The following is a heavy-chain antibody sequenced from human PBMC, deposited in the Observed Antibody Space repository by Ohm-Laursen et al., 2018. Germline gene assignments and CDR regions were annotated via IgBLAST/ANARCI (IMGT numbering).Heavy chain of an antibody. CDR1: GYTFTSYG. Sequence: GASVKVSCKASGYTFTSYGISWVRQAPGQGLEWMGWISAYNGNTNYAQKLQGRVTMTTDTSTSTAYMELRSLRSDDTAVYYCARKLYYYDSGDKGWFDPWGQGTLVTVSS. J-gene: IGHJ5*02. V-gene: IGHV1-18*01. D-gene: IGHD3-22*01. CDR2: ISAYNGNT. CDR3: ARKLYYYDSGDKGWFDP.